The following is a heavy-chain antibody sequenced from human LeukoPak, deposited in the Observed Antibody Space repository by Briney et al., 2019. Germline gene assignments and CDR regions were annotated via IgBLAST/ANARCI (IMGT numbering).Heavy chain of an antibody. D-gene: IGHD6-19*01. J-gene: IGHJ4*02. CDR1: DYTFTSYG. V-gene: IGHV1-18*01. Sequence: ASVKVSCKASDYTFTSYGISWVRQAPGQGLEWMGWISGYNGNTKYAQKVQGRVTMTTDTSTSTAYMELRSLRSDDTAVYYCARDLKRLTSGWITAAAGDYWGQGTLVTVSS. CDR2: ISGYNGNT. CDR3: ARDLKRLTSGWITAAAGDY.